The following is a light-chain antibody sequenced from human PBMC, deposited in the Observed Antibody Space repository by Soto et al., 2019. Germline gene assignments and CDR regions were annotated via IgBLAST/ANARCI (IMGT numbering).Light chain of an antibody. Sequence: EIVLTQSPGTLSLPPGERVTLSSSASQSFSGNYLTWYQHKPGQAPRLLIYGSYHRATGIPDRFSGSGSGTDFTLTISRLEPEDFAVYHCQQYGSSPLITLGQGTRLEIK. V-gene: IGKV3-20*01. CDR1: QSFSGNY. CDR3: QQYGSSPLIT. CDR2: GSY. J-gene: IGKJ5*01.